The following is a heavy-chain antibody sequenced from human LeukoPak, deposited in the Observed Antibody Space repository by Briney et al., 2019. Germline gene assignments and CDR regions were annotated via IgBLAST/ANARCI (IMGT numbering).Heavy chain of an antibody. V-gene: IGHV4-34*01. CDR3: ARQSQLTFGVRN. Sequence: PSETLSLTCAVYGGSFSACYWSWIRQPPGKGLEWIGEINHSGSTNYNPSLKSRVTISVDTSKNQFSLNLTSVTAADTAVYYCARQSQLTFGVRNWGQGTLVTVSS. J-gene: IGHJ4*02. D-gene: IGHD3-16*01. CDR1: GGSFSACY. CDR2: INHSGST.